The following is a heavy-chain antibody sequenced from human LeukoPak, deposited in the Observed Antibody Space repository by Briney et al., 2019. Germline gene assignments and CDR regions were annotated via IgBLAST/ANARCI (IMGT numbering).Heavy chain of an antibody. V-gene: IGHV3-13*04. CDR1: GFTFSSYD. CDR3: ARALTDYYGSGRSGYGMDV. D-gene: IGHD3-10*01. J-gene: IGHJ6*02. Sequence: PGGSLRLSCAASGFTFSSYDMHWVRQATGKGLEWVSAICTAGDTYYPGSVKGRFTISRENAKNSLYLQMNSLRAGDTAVYYCARALTDYYGSGRSGYGMDVWGRGTTVTVSS. CDR2: ICTAGDT.